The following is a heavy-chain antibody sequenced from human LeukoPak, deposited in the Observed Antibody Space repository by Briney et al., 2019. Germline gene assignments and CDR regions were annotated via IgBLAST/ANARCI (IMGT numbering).Heavy chain of an antibody. J-gene: IGHJ5*02. CDR2: IRHDESKK. CDR3: AKFSYGDYVA. CDR1: GFTFSSYS. V-gene: IGHV3-30*02. D-gene: IGHD4-17*01. Sequence: GGSLRLSCAASGFTFSSYSMNWVRQAPGKGLEWVAFIRHDESKKYYADSVKGRFTISRDNSKNTLSLQMNSLRADDTAVYYCAKFSYGDYVAWGQGTLVTVSS.